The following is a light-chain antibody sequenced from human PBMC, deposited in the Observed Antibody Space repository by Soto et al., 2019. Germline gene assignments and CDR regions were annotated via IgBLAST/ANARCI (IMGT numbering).Light chain of an antibody. V-gene: IGKV1-39*01. J-gene: IGKJ1*01. CDR3: QQSYSTPWT. CDR1: QSILSY. Sequence: DIQMTQSPSSLSASVADRVTITCRASQSILSYLNWYQQKPGKAPKLLIYAASTLQSGVPSRFSGSRSGTDFTLTISSLQPEDYATYYCQQSYSTPWTFGQGTKVDIK. CDR2: AAS.